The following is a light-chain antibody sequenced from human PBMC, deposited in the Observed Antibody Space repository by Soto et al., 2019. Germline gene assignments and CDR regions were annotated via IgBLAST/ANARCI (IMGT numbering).Light chain of an antibody. Sequence: DIQMTQSPSSLSASVGDRVTITCQASQDISNYLNWYQQKPGKAPKLLIYDASNLETGVPSRFSGSGSGTDFTFTISSLQPEDIATYYCQQYEKLFSFGPGTKVDI. CDR1: QDISNY. CDR3: QQYEKLFS. J-gene: IGKJ3*01. CDR2: DAS. V-gene: IGKV1-33*01.